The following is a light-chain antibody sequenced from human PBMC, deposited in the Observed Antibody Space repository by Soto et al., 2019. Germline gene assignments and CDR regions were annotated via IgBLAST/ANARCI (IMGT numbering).Light chain of an antibody. CDR2: GAS. CDR3: XXXXXXXXDX. J-gene: IGKJ5*01. CDR1: QSAHTF. V-gene: IGKV3-11*01. Sequence: VLTQSPDLLPLPPGEGASLSCRAPQSAHTFLAWYQQHPRQAPRLLIYGASTRATGVPARFSGSGSGTDFTLTISSLEPEDFAVYXXXXXXXXXXDXFGQGTRLEIK.